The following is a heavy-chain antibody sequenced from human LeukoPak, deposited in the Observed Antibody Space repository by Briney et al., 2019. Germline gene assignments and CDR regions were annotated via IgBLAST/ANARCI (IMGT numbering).Heavy chain of an antibody. CDR1: GGTFSSYA. CDR2: IIPIFGTA. CDR3: ARGIVVVPAAILGTFDY. V-gene: IGHV1-69*13. J-gene: IGHJ4*02. D-gene: IGHD2-2*02. Sequence: SVKVSCKASGGTFSSYAISWVRQAPAQGLEWMGGIIPIFGTANYAQKFQGRVTITADESTSTAYMELSSLRSEDTAVYYCARGIVVVPAAILGTFDYWGQGTLVTVSS.